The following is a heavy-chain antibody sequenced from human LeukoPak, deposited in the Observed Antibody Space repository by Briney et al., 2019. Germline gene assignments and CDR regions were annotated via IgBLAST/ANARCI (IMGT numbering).Heavy chain of an antibody. CDR3: ARSRAEKVPVWGSYRHHDACDL. CDR2: IYPGDSDT. J-gene: IGHJ3*01. CDR1: GYSFPNYW. V-gene: IGHV5-51*01. D-gene: IGHD3-16*02. Sequence: GESLKISCKGSGYSFPNYWIGWVRQMPGKGLEWMGIIYPGDSDTTYKPSFQGHITVSADMSISTAYLQWSSLKASDTAMYYCARSRAEKVPVWGSYRHHDACDLWGQGTRVTVSS.